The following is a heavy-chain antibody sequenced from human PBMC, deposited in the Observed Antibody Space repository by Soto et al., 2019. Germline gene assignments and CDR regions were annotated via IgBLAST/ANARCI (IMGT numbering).Heavy chain of an antibody. CDR1: GFTFSVYY. V-gene: IGHV3-11*05. J-gene: IGHJ4*02. CDR2: ISSSSSYT. D-gene: IGHD6-19*01. Sequence: QVQLVESGGGLVKPGGSLRLSCAASGFTFSVYYMSWIRQAPGKGLEWVSSISSSSSYTNYADSVKGRFTISRDNAKNSLYLQMNSLRAEDTAVYYCARGGSSGWQYYFDYWGQGTLVTVSS. CDR3: ARGGSSGWQYYFDY.